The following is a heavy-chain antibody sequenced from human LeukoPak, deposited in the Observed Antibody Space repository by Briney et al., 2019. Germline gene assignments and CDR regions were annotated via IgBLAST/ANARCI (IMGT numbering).Heavy chain of an antibody. Sequence: PGRSLRLSCAASGFSFSSYSMHWVRQAPGKGLEWVALITFDGSNKYYVDSVKGRFIISRDNSKNTLYLQMNSLRTDDTAIYYCARDLAYSSDWYTQPADSWGQGTLVTVSS. CDR3: ARDLAYSSDWYTQPADS. D-gene: IGHD6-13*01. J-gene: IGHJ4*02. CDR2: ITFDGSNK. CDR1: GFSFSSYS. V-gene: IGHV3-30*04.